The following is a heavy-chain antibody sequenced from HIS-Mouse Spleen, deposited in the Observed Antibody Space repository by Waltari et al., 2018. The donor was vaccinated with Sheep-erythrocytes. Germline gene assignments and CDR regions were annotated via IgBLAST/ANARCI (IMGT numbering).Heavy chain of an antibody. CDR3: ASGVIPYGSGSYFLDY. CDR1: GYTFTGYY. D-gene: IGHD3-10*01. CDR2: NNPNSGGT. J-gene: IGHJ4*02. Sequence: QVQLVQSGAEVKKPGASVKVSCKASGYTFTGYYMHWVRQAPGQGLEWRGWNNPNSGGTNNEQKFQGRVTMTRDTSISTAYMGLSRLRSDDTAVYYCASGVIPYGSGSYFLDYWGQGTLVTVSS. V-gene: IGHV1-2*02.